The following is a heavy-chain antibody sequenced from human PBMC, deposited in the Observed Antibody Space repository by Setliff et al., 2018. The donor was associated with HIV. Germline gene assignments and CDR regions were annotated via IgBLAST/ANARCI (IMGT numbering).Heavy chain of an antibody. V-gene: IGHV4-34*01. CDR2: INHSGSS. CDR1: GGSFSGHY. D-gene: IGHD2-15*01. Sequence: SETLSLTCAVYGGSFSGHYWTWIRQPPGKGLEWIGEINHSGSSSYSPSLESRVTISVDTYKNQFSLKLRSVTAADTAVYYCASRENPSGGYPKGWFDPWGQGTLVTVSS. CDR3: ASRENPSGGYPKGWFDP. J-gene: IGHJ5*02.